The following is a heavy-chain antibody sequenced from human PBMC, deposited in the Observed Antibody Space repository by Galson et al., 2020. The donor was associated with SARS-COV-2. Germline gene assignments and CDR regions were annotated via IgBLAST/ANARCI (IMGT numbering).Heavy chain of an antibody. J-gene: IGHJ4*01. Sequence: TGGSLRLSCAASGFSFSNYEMNWVGQAPGKGREGISDISSSGSTLNYAASVKGRFTISRDNAKSSLSLQMNSLRAEDTAVYYCARLDAYGRGYWGQGPLVTVSS. D-gene: IGHD2-21*01. CDR1: GFSFSNYE. CDR2: ISSSGSTL. CDR3: ARLDAYGRGY. V-gene: IGHV3-48*03.